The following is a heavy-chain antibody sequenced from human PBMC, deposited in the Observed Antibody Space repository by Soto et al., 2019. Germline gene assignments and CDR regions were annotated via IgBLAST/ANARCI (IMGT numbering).Heavy chain of an antibody. D-gene: IGHD3-9*01. CDR1: GGSISSYY. J-gene: IGHJ4*02. CDR3: ARLRGILTGYLGYYFDY. Sequence: SETLSLTCTVSGGSISSYYWSRIRQPPGKGLEWIGSIYYSGSTYYNPSLKSRVTISVDTSKNQFSLKLSPVTAADTAVYYCARLRGILTGYLGYYFDYWGQGTLVTVSS. CDR2: IYYSGST. V-gene: IGHV4-39*01.